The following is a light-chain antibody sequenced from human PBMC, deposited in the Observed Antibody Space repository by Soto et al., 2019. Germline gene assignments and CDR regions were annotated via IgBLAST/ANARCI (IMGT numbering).Light chain of an antibody. J-gene: IGKJ1*01. CDR2: GAS. CDR3: QEYNTWPWS. CDR1: QSVNNN. V-gene: IGKV3-15*01. Sequence: ETLMTQSPATLSVSPGERATLSCRASQSVNNNLAWYQQKLVQAPRVLIYGASTRATGIPARFTGSGSGTECILTITSLQSEDSAVYYCQEYNTWPWSFGQGTKVEFK.